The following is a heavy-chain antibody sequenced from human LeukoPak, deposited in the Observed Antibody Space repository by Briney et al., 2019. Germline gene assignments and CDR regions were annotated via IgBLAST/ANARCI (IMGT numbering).Heavy chain of an antibody. CDR3: ARGSSSRWRSGRYNDI. J-gene: IGHJ3*02. CDR2: TSAYNGNT. CDR1: VYTFTSYG. Sequence: ASVKVSCKPSVYTFTSYGISWVRQAPGQGLEWMGWTSAYNGNTNNAQKLQGRVTMTTDTSTSTAYMELRSMRSDDTAVYYCARGSSSRWRSGRYNDIWGQGTMVTVSS. D-gene: IGHD6-13*01. V-gene: IGHV1-18*01.